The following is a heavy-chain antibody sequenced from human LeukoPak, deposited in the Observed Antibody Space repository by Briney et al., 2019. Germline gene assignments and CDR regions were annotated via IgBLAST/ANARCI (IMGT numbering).Heavy chain of an antibody. CDR2: ISGSDGST. Sequence: GGTLRLSCAASGSTFSSYGMSWVRQAPGKGLEWVSAISGSDGSTYYADSVKGRFTISRDNSKNTLYLQMNSLRAEDTAVYYCAESYGDIVVVPAWGQGTLVTVSS. J-gene: IGHJ5*02. CDR1: GSTFSSYG. V-gene: IGHV3-23*01. CDR3: AESYGDIVVVPA. D-gene: IGHD2-2*01.